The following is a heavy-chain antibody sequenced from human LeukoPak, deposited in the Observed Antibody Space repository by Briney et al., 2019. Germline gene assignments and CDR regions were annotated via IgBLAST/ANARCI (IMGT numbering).Heavy chain of an antibody. CDR1: GGSISSYY. Sequence: SETLSLTCTVSGGSISSYYWSWIRQPPGKGLEWIGYIYYSGSTNYNPSLKSRVTISVDTSKNQFSLKLSSVTAADTAVYYCARDITMVRGVISSYYYGMDVWGQGTTVTVSS. CDR2: IYYSGST. D-gene: IGHD3-10*01. J-gene: IGHJ6*02. V-gene: IGHV4-59*12. CDR3: ARDITMVRGVISSYYYGMDV.